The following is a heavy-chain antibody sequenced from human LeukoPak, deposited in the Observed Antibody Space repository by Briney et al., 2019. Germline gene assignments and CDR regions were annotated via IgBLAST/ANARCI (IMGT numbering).Heavy chain of an antibody. CDR2: ISSSSSYI. D-gene: IGHD6-6*01. CDR3: VRYSSSSGLAFDI. J-gene: IGHJ3*02. V-gene: IGHV3-21*01. CDR1: GFTFSSYS. Sequence: GGSLRLSCAASGFTFSSYSMNWVRQAPGKGLEWVSSISSSSSYIYYADSVKGRFTISRDNAKNSLYLQMNSLRAEDTAVYYCVRYSSSSGLAFDIWGQGTMVTVSS.